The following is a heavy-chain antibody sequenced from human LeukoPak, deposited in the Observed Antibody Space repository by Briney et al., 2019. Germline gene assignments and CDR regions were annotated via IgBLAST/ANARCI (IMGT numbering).Heavy chain of an antibody. CDR2: VSYDGGKK. V-gene: IGHV3-30*18. D-gene: IGHD2-21*02. Sequence: PGGSLGLSCAASGFTFSSSGMHWVRQAPGKGLEWVAFVSYDGGKKYYADSVKGQFTISRDNSKNTLYLQMNSLRAEDTAVYYCAKPAYCGGDCYSSPFQHWGQGTLVTVSS. CDR3: AKPAYCGGDCYSSPFQH. J-gene: IGHJ1*01. CDR1: GFTFSSSG.